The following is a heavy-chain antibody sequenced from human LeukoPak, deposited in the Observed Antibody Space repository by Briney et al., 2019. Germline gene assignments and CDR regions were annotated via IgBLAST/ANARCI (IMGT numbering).Heavy chain of an antibody. V-gene: IGHV1-24*01. D-gene: IGHD2/OR15-2a*01. Sequence: ASVKVSCKVSGYTLNELSIDCVRLPPGKGLEWMGGYDPEDGETIYAQEFQGRVSMTEDTSTDTANMELSSLRSEDTAVYYCATGGTYYYGNTTYHTFDYWGQATLLAVSS. CDR1: GYTLNELS. CDR3: ATGGTYYYGNTTYHTFDY. CDR2: YDPEDGET. J-gene: IGHJ4*02.